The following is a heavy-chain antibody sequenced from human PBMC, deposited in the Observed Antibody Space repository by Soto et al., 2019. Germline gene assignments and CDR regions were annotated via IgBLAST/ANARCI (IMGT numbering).Heavy chain of an antibody. V-gene: IGHV3-23*01. Sequence: PGGSLRLSCAASGFTFSSYAMSWVRQAPGKXLEWVSAISGSGGSTYYADSVKGRFTISRDNSKNTLYLQMNSLRAEDTAVYYCAKMPHTSSGPADNWFDPWGQGTLVTVSS. CDR1: GFTFSSYA. D-gene: IGHD6-19*01. J-gene: IGHJ5*02. CDR3: AKMPHTSSGPADNWFDP. CDR2: ISGSGGST.